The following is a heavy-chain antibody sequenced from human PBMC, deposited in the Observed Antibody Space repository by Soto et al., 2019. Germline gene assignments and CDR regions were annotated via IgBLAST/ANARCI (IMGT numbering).Heavy chain of an antibody. CDR1: GGSISSGDYY. J-gene: IGHJ4*02. Sequence: SETLSLTCTVSGGSISSGDYYWSWIRQPPGKGLEWIGYIYYSGSTYYNPSLKSRVTISVDTSKNQFSLKLSSVTAADTAVYYCARESLRYYYDSSGMGVFDYWGQGTLVTVSS. D-gene: IGHD3-22*01. V-gene: IGHV4-30-4*01. CDR2: IYYSGST. CDR3: ARESLRYYYDSSGMGVFDY.